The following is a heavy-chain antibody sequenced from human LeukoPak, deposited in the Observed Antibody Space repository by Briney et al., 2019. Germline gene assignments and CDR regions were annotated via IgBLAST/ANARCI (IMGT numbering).Heavy chain of an antibody. J-gene: IGHJ6*03. Sequence: SQTLSLTCAIPGDSVSSNSAAWNWIRQSPSRGLEWLGRTYYRSKWYNDYAVSVKSRITINPDTSKNQFSLQLNSVTPEDTAVYYCARDSWLRLRHYYYYYMDVWGKGTTVTVSS. V-gene: IGHV6-1*01. CDR1: GDSVSSNSAA. CDR2: TYYRSKWYN. CDR3: ARDSWLRLRHYYYYYMDV. D-gene: IGHD5-12*01.